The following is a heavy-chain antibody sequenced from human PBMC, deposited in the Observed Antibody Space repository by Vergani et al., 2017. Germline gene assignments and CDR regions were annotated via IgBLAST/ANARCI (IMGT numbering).Heavy chain of an antibody. D-gene: IGHD6-13*01. CDR3: AREGSWFDY. CDR2: INPSGGST. J-gene: IGHJ4*02. CDR1: GYTFTSYY. Sequence: QVQLVQSGAEVKKPGSSVKVSCKASGYTFTSYYMHWVRQAPGQGLEWMGIINPSGGSTSYAQKFQGRVTMTRDTSTSTVYMELSSWGSEDTAVYYCAREGSWFDYWGQGTLVTVSS. V-gene: IGHV1-46*01.